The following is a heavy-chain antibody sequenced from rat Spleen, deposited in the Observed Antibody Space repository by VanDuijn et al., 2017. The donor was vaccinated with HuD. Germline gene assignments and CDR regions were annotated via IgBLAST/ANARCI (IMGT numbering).Heavy chain of an antibody. D-gene: IGHD1-3*01. CDR1: GFSLTSNG. J-gene: IGHJ1*01. Sequence: QVQLKESGPGLVQPSQTLSLTCNVSGFSLTSNGVFWVRQPPGKGLEWMGLIWGNGNTNYNSALKSRLSISRDTSKSQVFLEMNSLQTGDTAMYFCARGGYGSYIYGFFDFWGPGTMVTVSS. V-gene: IGHV2-13*01. CDR2: IWGNGNT. CDR3: ARGGYGSYIYGFFDF.